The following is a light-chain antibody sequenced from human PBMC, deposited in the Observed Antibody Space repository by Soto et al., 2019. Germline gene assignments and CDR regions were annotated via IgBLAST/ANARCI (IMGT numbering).Light chain of an antibody. V-gene: IGKV3-20*01. Sequence: EIVLTQSPGTLSLSPGERATLSCRASQSVSSTYLAWYQQQPGQAPRLLIYGASNRATGIPDRFSGSGSGTDFTLTISRLEPEDFAVYYCQQYGCSSWTFGQGPKVDIQ. CDR2: GAS. J-gene: IGKJ1*01. CDR1: QSVSSTY. CDR3: QQYGCSSWT.